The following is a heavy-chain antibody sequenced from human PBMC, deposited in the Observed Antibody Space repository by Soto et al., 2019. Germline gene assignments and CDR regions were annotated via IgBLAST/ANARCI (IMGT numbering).Heavy chain of an antibody. CDR2: ISYDGNNK. V-gene: IGHV3-30*18. Sequence: QLVESGGDVVPPGASLRLSCAASGFTFSTFGMHWVRQTPGKGLEWVAVISYDGNNKVYADSVKGRFTISRDNFKNTVAMVMNNLQVDDTAVYYCAKDLQAYGDYDYYCYGLDVWGQGATVSVSS. CDR3: AKDLQAYGDYDYYCYGLDV. CDR1: GFTFSTFG. D-gene: IGHD4-17*01. J-gene: IGHJ6*02.